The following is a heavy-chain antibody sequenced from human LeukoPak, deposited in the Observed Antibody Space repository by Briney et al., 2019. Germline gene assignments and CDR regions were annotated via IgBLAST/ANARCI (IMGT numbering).Heavy chain of an antibody. CDR1: GYTFTSHD. D-gene: IGHD4-23*01. Sequence: ASVKVSCKASGYTFTSHDISWVRQATGQGFEWMGRLNPDSGYTGSAQKSQGRVTMTRDTSISTAYMELSSLRSEDTAVYYCARADGGNSPGYYYGLDVWGQGTTVTVSS. V-gene: IGHV1-8*01. J-gene: IGHJ6*02. CDR3: ARADGGNSPGYYYGLDV. CDR2: LNPDSGYT.